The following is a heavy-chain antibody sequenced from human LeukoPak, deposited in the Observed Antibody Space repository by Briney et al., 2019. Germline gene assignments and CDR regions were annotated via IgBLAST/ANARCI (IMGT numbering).Heavy chain of an antibody. Sequence: PGGSRRLSCAASGFTFSSYAMSWVRQAPGKGLEWVSAISGSGGSTYYADSVKGRFTISRDNSKNTLYLQMNSLRAEDTAVYYCAKLSPEQLWFSLVDYWGQGTLVTVSS. CDR1: GFTFSSYA. CDR3: AKLSPEQLWFSLVDY. V-gene: IGHV3-23*01. J-gene: IGHJ4*02. CDR2: ISGSGGST. D-gene: IGHD5-18*01.